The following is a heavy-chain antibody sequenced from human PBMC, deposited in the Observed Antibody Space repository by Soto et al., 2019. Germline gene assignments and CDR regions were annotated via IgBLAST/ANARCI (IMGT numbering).Heavy chain of an antibody. V-gene: IGHV2-5*02. CDR3: AHSYCSSTSCYVPGGFNWFDP. CDR1: GFSLSTSGVG. Sequence: SGPTLVNPTQTLTLTCTFSGFSLSTSGVGVGWIRQPPGKALEWLALIYWDDDKRYSPSLKSRLTITKDTSKNQVVLTMTNMDPVDTATYYCAHSYCSSTSCYVPGGFNWFDPWGQGTLVTVSS. J-gene: IGHJ5*02. D-gene: IGHD2-2*01. CDR2: IYWDDDK.